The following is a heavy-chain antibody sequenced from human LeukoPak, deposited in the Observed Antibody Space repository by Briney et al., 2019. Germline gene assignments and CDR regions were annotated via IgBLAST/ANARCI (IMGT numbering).Heavy chain of an antibody. J-gene: IGHJ4*02. CDR2: ISPSGDIT. D-gene: IGHD3-10*01. V-gene: IGHV3-23*01. Sequence: GGSLRLSCAASGFTFTKAWMSWVRQVPGKGLEWVSGISPSGDITYYADSVKGRFTISRDNSKNTLYLEVIGLTAEDTAVYYCAKDDAWLRFGEWSQGTLVTVSS. CDR3: AKDDAWLRFGE. CDR1: GFTFTKAW.